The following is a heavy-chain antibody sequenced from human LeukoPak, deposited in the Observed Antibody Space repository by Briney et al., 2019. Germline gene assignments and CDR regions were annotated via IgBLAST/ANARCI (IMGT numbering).Heavy chain of an antibody. V-gene: IGHV3-11*04. Sequence: AGGSLRLSCAASGFTFSDYYMSWIRQAPGKGLEWVSYISSSSSTIYYADSVRGRFTISRDNAENSLYLQMNSLRAEDTAVYHCARDLHWNNAFDIWGQGTMVTVSS. CDR2: ISSSSSTI. D-gene: IGHD1/OR15-1a*01. CDR3: ARDLHWNNAFDI. CDR1: GFTFSDYY. J-gene: IGHJ3*02.